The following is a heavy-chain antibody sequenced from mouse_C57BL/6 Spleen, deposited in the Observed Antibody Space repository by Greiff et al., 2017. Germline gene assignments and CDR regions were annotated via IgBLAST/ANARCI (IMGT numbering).Heavy chain of an antibody. V-gene: IGHV1-80*01. CDR1: GYAFSSYW. J-gene: IGHJ4*01. CDR2: IYPGDGDT. CDR3: ARYHYAMDY. Sequence: QVQLKESGAELVKPGASVKISCKASGYAFSSYWMHWVKQRPGKGLEWIGQIYPGDGDTNYNGKFKGKATLTADKSSSTAYMQLSSLTSEDSAVYFCARYHYAMDYWGQGTSVTVSS. D-gene: IGHD1-1*01.